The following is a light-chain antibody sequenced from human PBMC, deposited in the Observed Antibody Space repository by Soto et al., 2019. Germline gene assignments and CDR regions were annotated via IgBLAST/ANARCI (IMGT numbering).Light chain of an antibody. J-gene: IGKJ1*01. V-gene: IGKV3-20*01. CDR2: AAS. CDR3: QQYGSSPLWT. CDR1: QSVSKY. Sequence: EIVLTQSPGTLSLSPGERATLFCRASQSVSKYLGWYQQKPGQAPRLLIYAASNRATGIPDRFSGSGSGTDFTLTIRRLEPEDFAVYYCQQYGSSPLWTFGQGTKVDIK.